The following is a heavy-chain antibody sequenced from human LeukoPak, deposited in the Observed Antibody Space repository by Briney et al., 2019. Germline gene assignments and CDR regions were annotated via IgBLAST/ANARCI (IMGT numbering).Heavy chain of an antibody. CDR2: IKQDGSEK. J-gene: IGHJ4*02. V-gene: IGHV3-7*01. D-gene: IGHD6-13*01. CDR3: ARDQVAAATDY. Sequence: GGSLTLSCAASGFTFSSYWMSWVRQAPGKGLERVANIKQDGSEKYYVDSVKGRFTISRDNAKNSLYLQMNSLRAEDTAVYYCARDQVAAATDYWGQGTLVTVPS. CDR1: GFTFSSYW.